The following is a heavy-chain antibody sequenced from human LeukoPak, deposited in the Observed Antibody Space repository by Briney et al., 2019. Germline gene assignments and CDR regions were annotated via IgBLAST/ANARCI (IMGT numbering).Heavy chain of an antibody. Sequence: GGSLRLSCAASGFTFSSYGMHWVRQAPGKGLEWVAVIWYDGSNKYYADSVKGRFTISRDNSKNTLYLQMNSLRAEDTAVFYCAINFCGGDCYSGLNYWGQGTLVTVSS. CDR3: AINFCGGDCYSGLNY. D-gene: IGHD2-21*01. CDR1: GFTFSSYG. V-gene: IGHV3-33*01. J-gene: IGHJ4*02. CDR2: IWYDGSNK.